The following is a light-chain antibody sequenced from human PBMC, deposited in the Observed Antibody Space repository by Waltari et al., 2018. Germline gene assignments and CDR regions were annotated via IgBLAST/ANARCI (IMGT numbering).Light chain of an antibody. J-gene: IGKJ1*01. V-gene: IGKV3-20*01. CDR3: QQYGSLPWT. CDR1: ESVSADY. Sequence: ILLTQSPGTLSLSPGGRATLSCRASESVSADYLAWYQQKPGQSPRLLVYDASTRAPGVPDRFSGSGTGTDFTLTISRLEPEDFAVYYCQQYGSLPWTFGQGTVVDIK. CDR2: DAS.